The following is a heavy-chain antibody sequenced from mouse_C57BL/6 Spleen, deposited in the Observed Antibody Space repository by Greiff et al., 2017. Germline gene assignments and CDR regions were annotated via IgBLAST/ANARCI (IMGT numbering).Heavy chain of an antibody. V-gene: IGHV1-54*01. J-gene: IGHJ1*03. Sequence: QVQLQQSGAELVRPGTSVKVSCKASGYAFTNYLIEWVKQRPGQGLEWIGVINPGSGGTNYNEKFKGKATLTADKSSSTAYMQLSSLTSGDSAVYFCARRITTVGVTHFDVWGTGTTVTVSS. CDR1: GYAFTNYL. CDR2: INPGSGGT. CDR3: ARRITTVGVTHFDV. D-gene: IGHD1-1*01.